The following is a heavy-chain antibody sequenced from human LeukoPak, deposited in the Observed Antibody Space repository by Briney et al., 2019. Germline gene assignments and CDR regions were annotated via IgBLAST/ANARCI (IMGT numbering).Heavy chain of an antibody. V-gene: IGHV4-31*03. Sequence: SETLSLTCTLSGGSISSGGYYCSWIRQHPGKGLEWIGNIYYIGSTYYNPSLKSRVTIPVDTSKNQFSLKLSSVTAADTAVYYCARDDRSNGHYFDYWGQGTLVTVSS. CDR1: GGSISSGGYY. CDR2: IYYIGST. D-gene: IGHD2-8*01. CDR3: ARDDRSNGHYFDY. J-gene: IGHJ4*02.